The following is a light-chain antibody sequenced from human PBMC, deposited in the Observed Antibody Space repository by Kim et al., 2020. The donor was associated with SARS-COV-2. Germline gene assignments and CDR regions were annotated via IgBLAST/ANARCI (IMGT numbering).Light chain of an antibody. CDR3: QKYNAAPWT. J-gene: IGKJ1*01. Sequence: IQMTQSPSSLSASVGDRVTITCRASQGITNSLAWYQQKPGNVPKVLIYDASALHSGVPSRFSGSGSGTDFTLTISSLQPEDVATYYCQKYNAAPWTFGQGTKVDIK. CDR1: QGITNS. V-gene: IGKV1-27*01. CDR2: DAS.